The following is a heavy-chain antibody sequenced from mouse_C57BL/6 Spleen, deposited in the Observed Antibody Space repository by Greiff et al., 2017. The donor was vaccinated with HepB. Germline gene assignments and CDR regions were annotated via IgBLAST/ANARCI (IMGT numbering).Heavy chain of an antibody. CDR2: IYPRDGST. J-gene: IGHJ3*01. CDR3: ARRGVLRSHVWFAY. V-gene: IGHV1-85*01. Sequence: QVQLKESGPELVKPGASVKLSCKASGYTFTSYDINWVKQRPGQGLEWIGWIYPRDGSTKYNEKFKGKATLTVDTSSSTAYMELHSLTSEDSAVYFCARRGVLRSHVWFAYWGQGTLVTVSA. D-gene: IGHD1-1*01. CDR1: GYTFTSYD.